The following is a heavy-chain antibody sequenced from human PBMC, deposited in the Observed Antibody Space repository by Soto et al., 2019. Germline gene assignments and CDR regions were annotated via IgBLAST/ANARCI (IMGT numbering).Heavy chain of an antibody. CDR2: IYPSVSS. J-gene: IGHJ4*02. CDR1: CFAISRGYY. Sequence: PSETLSLTCNVSCFAISRGYYWSWVRQPPGKGLEWIGSIYPSVSSYHNPSLESRLTLSIDTSKNQFTLKLASVTAADTALYYCAREKVGTTFFDNWGQGTQVTVLL. CDR3: AREKVGTTFFDN. V-gene: IGHV4-38-2*02. D-gene: IGHD1-1*01.